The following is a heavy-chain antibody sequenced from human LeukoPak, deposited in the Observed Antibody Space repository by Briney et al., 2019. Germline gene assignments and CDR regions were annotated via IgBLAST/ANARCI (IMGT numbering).Heavy chain of an antibody. J-gene: IGHJ4*02. CDR2: IKQDGSEK. Sequence: GGSLRLSCEASEFTFTTYWMSWVRQAPGKGLEWVANIKQDGSEKYYVDSVKGRFTISRDNAKNSVYLQMNSLRAEDTAVYYCAKDWRRLGELSLSPFDYWGQGTLVTVSS. V-gene: IGHV3-7*01. D-gene: IGHD3-16*02. CDR3: AKDWRRLGELSLSPFDY. CDR1: EFTFTTYW.